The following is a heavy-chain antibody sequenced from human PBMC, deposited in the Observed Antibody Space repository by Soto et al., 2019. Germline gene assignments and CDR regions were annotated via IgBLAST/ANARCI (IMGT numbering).Heavy chain of an antibody. J-gene: IGHJ4*02. Sequence: QVQLVESGGGVVQPGRSLRLSCAASRFTFSNYGMHWVRQTPGKGLEWVAVVSYDGSNKYYADSVKGRFTICRDNSKNTLYLRMNSLRAEDTAVYCWLKGGYHYFDYWGQGTLVTVSS. CDR1: RFTFSNYG. D-gene: IGHD5-12*01. CDR2: VSYDGSNK. V-gene: IGHV3-30*03. CDR3: LKGGYHYFDY.